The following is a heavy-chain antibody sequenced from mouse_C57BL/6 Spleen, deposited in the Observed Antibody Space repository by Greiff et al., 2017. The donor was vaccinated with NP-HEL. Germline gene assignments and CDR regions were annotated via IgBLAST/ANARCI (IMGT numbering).Heavy chain of an antibody. CDR2: IDPSDSET. V-gene: IGHV1-52*01. D-gene: IGHD1-1*01. J-gene: IGHJ3*01. Sequence: QVHVKQPGAELVRPGSSVKLSCKASGYTFTSYWMHWVKQRPIQGLEWIGNIDPSDSETHYNQKFKDKATLTVDKSSSTAYMQLSSLTSDDSAVYCYARENYGKGFAYWGQGTLVTVSA. CDR1: GYTFTSYW. CDR3: ARENYGKGFAY.